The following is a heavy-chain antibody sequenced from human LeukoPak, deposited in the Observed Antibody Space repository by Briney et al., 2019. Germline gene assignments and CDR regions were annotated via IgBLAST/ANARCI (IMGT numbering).Heavy chain of an antibody. V-gene: IGHV4-39*01. CDR2: IYYSGNT. J-gene: IGHJ4*02. CDR3: ARHVPYYYDSSGFYNDY. CDR1: GGSISINNYC. Sequence: SEILSLTCTVSGGSISINNYCWGWIRQPPGKGLEWIGSIYYSGNTYYNPSLKSRVTISVDTSKNQFSLKLSSVTAADTAVYYCARHVPYYYDSSGFYNDYWGQGTLVTVSS. D-gene: IGHD3-22*01.